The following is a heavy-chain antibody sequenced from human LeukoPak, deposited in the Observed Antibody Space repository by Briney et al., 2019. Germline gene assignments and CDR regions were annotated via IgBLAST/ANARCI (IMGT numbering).Heavy chain of an antibody. J-gene: IGHJ4*02. CDR2: IYSGGST. Sequence: GGSLRLSCAASGFSVSSNYMSWVRQATGKGLECVSVIYSGGSTYYADSVKGRFTISRDNSKNTLYLQMNSLRAEDTAVYYCARDAPPIVATPIDHWGQGTLVTVSS. CDR3: ARDAPPIVATPIDH. V-gene: IGHV3-66*01. CDR1: GFSVSSNY. D-gene: IGHD5-12*01.